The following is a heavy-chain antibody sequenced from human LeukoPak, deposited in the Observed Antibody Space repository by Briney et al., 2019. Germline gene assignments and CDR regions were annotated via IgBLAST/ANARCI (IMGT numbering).Heavy chain of an antibody. D-gene: IGHD2-2*01. CDR3: ARRPTLYCSSTSCYLPT. CDR1: GGSISSSSYY. V-gene: IGHV4-39*01. J-gene: IGHJ3*01. Sequence: SETLSLTCTVSGGSISSSSYYWGWIRQPSGKGLEWIGSIYYSGSTYYNPSLKSRVTISVDTSKNQFSLKLSSVTAADTAVYYCARRPTLYCSSTSCYLPTWGQGTMVTVSS. CDR2: IYYSGST.